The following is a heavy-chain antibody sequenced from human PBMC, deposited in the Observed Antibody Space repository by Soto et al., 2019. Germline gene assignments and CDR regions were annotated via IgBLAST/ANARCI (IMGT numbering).Heavy chain of an antibody. D-gene: IGHD6-19*01. V-gene: IGHV4-31*03. CDR3: AREIRSRGWFLDY. Sequence: QVQLQESGPGLVKPSQTLSLTCTVSGGSISSGNYYWSWIRQHPGKGLEWIGYVHYSGTTYYNPPXXXRXXISLDRTKNQLSLRLSSVTAADTAVYYCAREIRSRGWFLDYWGQGTLVSVSS. J-gene: IGHJ4*02. CDR2: VHYSGTT. CDR1: GGSISSGNYY.